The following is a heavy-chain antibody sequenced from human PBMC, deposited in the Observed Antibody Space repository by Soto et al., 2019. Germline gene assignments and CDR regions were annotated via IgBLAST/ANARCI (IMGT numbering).Heavy chain of an antibody. J-gene: IGHJ4*02. CDR1: GFSFSSYA. CDR2: ISARGGSL. V-gene: IGHV3-23*01. CDR3: AKGSLEYSASVDN. Sequence: EVQLLESGGGWVQPGGSLRLSCAASGFSFSSYAMVWVRQATGKGLEWVSVISARGGSLYFADSEKGRFTISRDNSKNFLSLEMNSLRAEDTATYFCAKGSLEYSASVDNWGQGTLVVVSS. D-gene: IGHD5-12*01.